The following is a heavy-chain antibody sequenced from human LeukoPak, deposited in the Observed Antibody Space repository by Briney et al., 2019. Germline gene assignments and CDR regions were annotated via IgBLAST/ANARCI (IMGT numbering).Heavy chain of an antibody. J-gene: IGHJ4*02. V-gene: IGHV3-23*01. D-gene: IGHD3-22*01. Sequence: PGGSLRLSCVSSGFSFSNYAMSWVRQAPGKRLEWVSSISGSGGSTHYADSVKGRFTISRDKTKNTLYLQMNSLRAEDTAVYYCAKSACYDASGYYREYYFDYWGQGTLVTVSS. CDR3: AKSACYDASGYYREYYFDY. CDR2: ISGSGGST. CDR1: GFSFSNYA.